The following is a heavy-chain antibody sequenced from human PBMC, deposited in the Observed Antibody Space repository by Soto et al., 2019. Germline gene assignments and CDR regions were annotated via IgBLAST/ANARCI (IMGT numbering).Heavy chain of an antibody. D-gene: IGHD2-2*01. CDR1: GFPFSSYA. J-gene: IGHJ4*02. CDR3: AKSGIVVVPAAPDY. V-gene: IGHV3-23*01. CDR2: ISGSVGST. Sequence: GGSLRLSCAASGFPFSSYAMRWVRQAPGKGLEWVSAISGSVGSTYYADSVKGRFTISRDNSKNTLYLQMNSLRAEDTAVYYCAKSGIVVVPAAPDYWGQGTLVTVSS.